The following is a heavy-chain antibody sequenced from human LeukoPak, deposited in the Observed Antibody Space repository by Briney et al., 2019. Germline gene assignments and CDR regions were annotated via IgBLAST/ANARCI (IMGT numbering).Heavy chain of an antibody. CDR2: IYYSGST. V-gene: IGHV4-59*08. Sequence: SETLSLTCTVSGGSISSYYWSWIRQPPGKGLEWIGYIYYSGSTNYNPSLKSRVTISVDTSKNQFSLKLSSVTAADTAVYYCASTAVAGPYYYYYMDVWGKGTTVTVSS. D-gene: IGHD6-19*01. J-gene: IGHJ6*03. CDR3: ASTAVAGPYYYYYMDV. CDR1: GGSISSYY.